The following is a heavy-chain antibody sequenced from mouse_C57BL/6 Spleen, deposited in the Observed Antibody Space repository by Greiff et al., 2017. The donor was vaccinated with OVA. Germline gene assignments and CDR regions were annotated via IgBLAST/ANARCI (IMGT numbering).Heavy chain of an antibody. Sequence: VQLVESGAELARPGASVKLSCKASGYTFTSYGISWVKQRTGQGLEWVGEIYPRSGNTYYNEKFKGKATLTADKSSSTAYMELRSLTSEDSAVYFCARALLDSSGYVPFAYWGQGTLVTVSA. D-gene: IGHD3-2*02. CDR2: IYPRSGNT. CDR3: ARALLDSSGYVPFAY. CDR1: GYTFTSYG. J-gene: IGHJ3*01. V-gene: IGHV1-81*01.